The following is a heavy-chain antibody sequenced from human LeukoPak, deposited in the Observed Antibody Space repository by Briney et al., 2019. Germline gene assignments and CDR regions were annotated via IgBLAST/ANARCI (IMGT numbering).Heavy chain of an antibody. CDR1: GYTFTSYY. D-gene: IGHD2-15*01. V-gene: IGHV1-46*01. CDR3: ARARGYCSGGSCYRVHNWFDP. CDR2: INPSGGST. Sequence: ASVKVSCKASGYTFTSYYMHWVRQAPGQGLEWMGIINPSGGSTSYAQKFQGRVTMTRDMSTSTVYMELSSLRSEDTAVYYCARARGYCSGGSCYRVHNWFDPWGQGTLVTVSS. J-gene: IGHJ5*02.